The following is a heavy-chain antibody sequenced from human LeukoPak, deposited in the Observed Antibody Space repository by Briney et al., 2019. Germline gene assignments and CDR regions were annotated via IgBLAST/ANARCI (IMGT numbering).Heavy chain of an antibody. CDR2: INTNTGNP. D-gene: IGHD3-22*01. Sequence: ASVKVSCKASGYTFTSYAMNWVRQAPGQGLEWMGWINTNTGNPTYAQGFTGRFVFSLDTSVSTAYLQISSLKAEDTAVYYCAGDATPTYYYDSSGYCPDYWGQGTLVTVSS. J-gene: IGHJ4*02. V-gene: IGHV7-4-1*02. CDR3: AGDATPTYYYDSSGYCPDY. CDR1: GYTFTSYA.